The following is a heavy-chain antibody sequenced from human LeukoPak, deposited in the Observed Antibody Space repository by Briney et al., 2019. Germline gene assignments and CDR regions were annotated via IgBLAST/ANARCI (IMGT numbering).Heavy chain of an antibody. Sequence: SETLSLTCAVYGGSFSGYYWSWIRQPPGKGLEWIGEINHSGSTNYNPSLKSRVTISADTSKNQFSLKLSSVTAADTAVYYCARSFTMTGTWFDPWGQGTLVTVSS. CDR1: GGSFSGYY. D-gene: IGHD1-1*01. V-gene: IGHV4-34*01. CDR3: ARSFTMTGTWFDP. J-gene: IGHJ5*02. CDR2: INHSGST.